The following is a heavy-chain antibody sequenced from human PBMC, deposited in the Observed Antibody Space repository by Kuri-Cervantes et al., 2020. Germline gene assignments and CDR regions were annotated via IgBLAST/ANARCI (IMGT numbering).Heavy chain of an antibody. D-gene: IGHD5-12*01. J-gene: IGHJ4*02. Sequence: GSLRLSCAVSGGSISSTNWWNWVRQPPGKGLEWIGEIYHSGSTNYNPSLKSRVTISVDKSKNQFSLKLSSVTAADTAVYYCARDRGGGYVGGYFDYWGQGSLVTVSS. CDR3: ARDRGGGYVGGYFDY. V-gene: IGHV4-4*02. CDR2: IYHSGST. CDR1: GGSISSTNW.